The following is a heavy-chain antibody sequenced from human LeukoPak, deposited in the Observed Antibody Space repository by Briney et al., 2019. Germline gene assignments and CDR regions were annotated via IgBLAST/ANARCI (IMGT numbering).Heavy chain of an antibody. CDR1: GFTFSSYA. D-gene: IGHD4-11*01. V-gene: IGHV3-23*01. Sequence: PGGSLRLSCAASGFTFSSYAMSWVRQAPGKGLEWVSAISGSGGSTYYAGSVKGRFTISRENAKNSLYLQMNSLRAGDTAVYYCASSTVGDAFDIWGQGTMVTVSS. CDR2: ISGSGGST. J-gene: IGHJ3*02. CDR3: ASSTVGDAFDI.